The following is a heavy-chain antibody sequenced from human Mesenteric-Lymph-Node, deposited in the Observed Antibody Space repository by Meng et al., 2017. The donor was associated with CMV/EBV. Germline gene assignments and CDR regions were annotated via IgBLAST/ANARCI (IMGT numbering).Heavy chain of an antibody. D-gene: IGHD6-19*01. V-gene: IGHV3-11*04. CDR2: ISKGGRTV. CDR3: AKAVQWLGADY. J-gene: IGHJ4*02. CDR1: GFTFSDYY. Sequence: GESLKISCAASGFTFSDYYMSWIRQAPGKGLEWLSYISKGGRTVDYADSVKGRFTISRDNFRNTLFLQMGSLRSEDTAVYYCAKAVQWLGADYWGQGTLVTVSS.